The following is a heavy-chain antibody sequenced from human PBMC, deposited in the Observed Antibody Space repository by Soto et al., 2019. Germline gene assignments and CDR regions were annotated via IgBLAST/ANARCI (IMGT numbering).Heavy chain of an antibody. CDR1: GGSISSYY. CDR2: IYYSGST. V-gene: IGHV4-59*01. D-gene: IGHD3-22*01. CDR3: AGDSSGYYSGACDI. J-gene: IGHJ3*02. Sequence: SETLSLTCTVSGGSISSYYWSWTRQPPGKGLEWIGYIYYSGSTNYNPSLKSRVTISVDTSKNQFSLKLSSVTAADTAVYYCAGDSSGYYSGACDIWGQGTMVT.